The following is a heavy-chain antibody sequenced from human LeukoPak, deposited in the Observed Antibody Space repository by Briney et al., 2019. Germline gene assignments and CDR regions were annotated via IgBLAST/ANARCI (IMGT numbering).Heavy chain of an antibody. V-gene: IGHV4-59*12. CDR3: ARTTGSGAAGSHDY. J-gene: IGHJ4*02. CDR2: IYYTGST. Sequence: PSETLSLTCTVSGGSISSFYWSWIRQPPGKGLEWIGYIYYTGSTNYNSSLKSRVTISVDTSKNQFSLKLSSVTAADTAVYYCARTTGSGAAGSHDYWGQGTLVTVSS. CDR1: GGSISSFY. D-gene: IGHD6-13*01.